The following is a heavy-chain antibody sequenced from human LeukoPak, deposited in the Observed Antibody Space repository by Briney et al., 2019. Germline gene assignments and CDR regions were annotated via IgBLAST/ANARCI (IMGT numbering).Heavy chain of an antibody. V-gene: IGHV4-34*01. J-gene: IGHJ5*02. Sequence: SETLSLTCAVYGGSFSGYYWSWIRQPPGKGLEWIGEINHSGSTNYNPSLKSRVTISVDTSKNQFSLELNSVTPDDTAVYYCARAPEYQLLNLDWFDPWGQGTLVTVSS. D-gene: IGHD2-2*02. CDR3: ARAPEYQLLNLDWFDP. CDR1: GGSFSGYY. CDR2: INHSGST.